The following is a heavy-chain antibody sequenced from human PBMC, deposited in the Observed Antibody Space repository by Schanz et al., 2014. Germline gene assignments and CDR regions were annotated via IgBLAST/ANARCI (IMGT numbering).Heavy chain of an antibody. Sequence: EPLVVESGGGLVHPGGSLRLSCAASGFTFRNNWMHRFRQGPGKGLSWVSRIDGEGTDTRYADSVKGRFTISRDNARNMVFLQMSSLRADDTAVYYCVRDERISSGVWFDPWGQGTLVTVSS. D-gene: IGHD3-22*01. CDR3: VRDERISSGVWFDP. V-gene: IGHV3-74*01. J-gene: IGHJ5*02. CDR2: IDGEGTDT. CDR1: GFTFRNNW.